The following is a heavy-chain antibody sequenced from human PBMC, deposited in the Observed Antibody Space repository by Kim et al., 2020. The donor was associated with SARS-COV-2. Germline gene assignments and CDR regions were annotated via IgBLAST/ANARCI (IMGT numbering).Heavy chain of an antibody. CDR1: GFTFDDYA. CDR2: ISGDGGNT. J-gene: IGHJ6*02. V-gene: IGHV3-43*02. CDR3: GKDILNYYGAVSPYTPSHYHYGMDV. Sequence: GGSLRLSCAASGFTFDDYAMHWVRQAPGKGLEWVSLISGDGGNTYYADSVKGRFTISRDNSKNSLYLQMNSLRTEDTALYYCGKDILNYYGAVSPYTPSHYHYGMDVWDQETTVTV. D-gene: IGHD3-10*01.